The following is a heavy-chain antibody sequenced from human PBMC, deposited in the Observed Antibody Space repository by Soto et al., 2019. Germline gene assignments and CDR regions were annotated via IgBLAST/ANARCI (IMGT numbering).Heavy chain of an antibody. CDR1: GLTFSSAW. V-gene: IGHV3-15*07. CDR2: IKSKTARGTT. Sequence: EVQLVESXXGXXXXXXXLRLSCAVSGLTFSSAWMNWVRQAPGKGLEWVGRIKSKTARGTTDYAAPGKGRFTVSRADSKNTLYIQMTSMKTEDTAVYYWTTDFYSFGKPNFDYWGQGTLVTVSS. D-gene: IGHD5-18*01. CDR3: TTDFYSFGKPNFDY. J-gene: IGHJ4*02.